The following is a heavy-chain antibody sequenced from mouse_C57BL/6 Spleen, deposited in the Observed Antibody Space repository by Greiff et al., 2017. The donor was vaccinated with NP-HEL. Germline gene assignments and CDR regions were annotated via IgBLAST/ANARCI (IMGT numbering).Heavy chain of an antibody. CDR2: ISDGGSYT. CDR1: GFTFSSYA. D-gene: IGHD2-4*01. CDR3: AREGGLRRGGYAMDY. J-gene: IGHJ4*01. Sequence: EVMLVESGGGLVKPGGSLKLSCAASGFTFSSYAMSWVRQTPEKRLEWVATISDGGSYTYYPDNVKGRFTISRDNAKNNLYLQMSHLKSEDTAMYYCAREGGLRRGGYAMDYWGQGTSVTVSS. V-gene: IGHV5-4*01.